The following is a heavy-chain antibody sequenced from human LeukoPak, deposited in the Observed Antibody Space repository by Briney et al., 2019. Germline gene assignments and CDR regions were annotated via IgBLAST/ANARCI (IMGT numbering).Heavy chain of an antibody. Sequence: SETLSLTCTVSGGSISSYYWSWIRQPPGKGLEWIGYIYYSGSTNYNPSPKSRVTISVDTSKNQFSLKLSSVTAADTAVYYCAGRVGATTEDYWGQGTLVTVSS. CDR3: AGRVGATTEDY. D-gene: IGHD1-26*01. V-gene: IGHV4-59*01. CDR1: GGSISSYY. J-gene: IGHJ4*02. CDR2: IYYSGST.